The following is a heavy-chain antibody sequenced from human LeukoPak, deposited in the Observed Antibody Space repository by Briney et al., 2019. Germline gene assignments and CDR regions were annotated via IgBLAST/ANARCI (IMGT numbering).Heavy chain of an antibody. CDR3: ARGARSVSSGHFDY. D-gene: IGHD6-19*01. V-gene: IGHV3-30-3*01. CDR1: GFTFSNYR. Sequence: GGSLRLSCAASGFTFSNYRMHWVRQAPGKGLEWVAVISYDGSNKYYADSVRGRFTISRDNSKNTLYLQMNSLRAEDTAVYYCARGARSVSSGHFDYWGQGTLVTVSS. J-gene: IGHJ4*02. CDR2: ISYDGSNK.